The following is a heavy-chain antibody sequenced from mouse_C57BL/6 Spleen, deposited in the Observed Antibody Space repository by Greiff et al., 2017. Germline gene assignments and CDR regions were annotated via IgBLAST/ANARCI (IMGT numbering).Heavy chain of an antibody. CDR1: GFTFSSYA. CDR3: TREGSYDYDGGGYFDY. D-gene: IGHD2-4*01. V-gene: IGHV5-9-1*02. Sequence: EVQGVESGEGLVKPGGSLKLSCAASGFTFSSYAMSWVRQTPEKRLAWVAYISSGGDYIYYADTVKGRFTISRDNARNTLYLQMSSLKSEDTAMYYCTREGSYDYDGGGYFDYWGQGTTLTVSS. J-gene: IGHJ2*01. CDR2: ISSGGDYI.